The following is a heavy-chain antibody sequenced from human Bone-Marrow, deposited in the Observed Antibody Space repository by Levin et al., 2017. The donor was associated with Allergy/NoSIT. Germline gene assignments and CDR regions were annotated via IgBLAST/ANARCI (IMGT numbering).Heavy chain of an antibody. V-gene: IGHV3-74*01. CDR1: GFAFTTYW. J-gene: IGHJ5*02. Sequence: GESLKISCAASGFAFTTYWIHWVRQAPGKGLVWLSRINSDGSTRNYADSVKGRFTISRDNARSTLYLQMNSLRAEDTAVYYCARGGRYTGYDSWGQGTLVTVSS. D-gene: IGHD5-12*01. CDR3: ARGGRYTGYDS. CDR2: INSDGSTR.